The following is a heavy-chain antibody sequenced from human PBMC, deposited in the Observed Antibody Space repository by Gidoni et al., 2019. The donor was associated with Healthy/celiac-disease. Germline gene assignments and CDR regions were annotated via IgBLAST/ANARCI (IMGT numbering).Heavy chain of an antibody. CDR3: ARGLAAAGTDGMDV. J-gene: IGHJ6*02. CDR1: GFTFSSYD. CDR2: IGTAGDT. V-gene: IGHV3-13*01. D-gene: IGHD6-13*01. Sequence: EVQLVESGGGLVQPGGSLRLSCAASGFTFSSYDMHWVRQATGKGLEWVSAIGTAGDTYYPGSVKGRFTISRENAKNSLYLQMNSLRAGDTAVYYCARGLAAAGTDGMDVWGQGTTVTVSS.